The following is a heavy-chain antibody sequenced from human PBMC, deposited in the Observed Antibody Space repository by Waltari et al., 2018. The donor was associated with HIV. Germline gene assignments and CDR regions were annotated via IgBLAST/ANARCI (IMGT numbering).Heavy chain of an antibody. CDR2: ISSSSTTI. CDR1: GLYFSSYA. J-gene: IGHJ4*02. V-gene: IGHV3-48*04. D-gene: IGHD6-6*01. CDR3: ARERFGSSYFGY. Sequence: EVQLVESVGGLLPPGGSRRLSCAALGLYFSSYALKWVRQAEGKGLEWVSYISSSSTTINYADSVKGRFTISRDNAKNLLYLQMSSLRAEDTAVYFCARERFGSSYFGYWGQGTLVTVSS.